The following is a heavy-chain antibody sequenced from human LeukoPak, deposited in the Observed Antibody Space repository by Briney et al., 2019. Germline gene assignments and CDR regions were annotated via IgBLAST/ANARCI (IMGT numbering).Heavy chain of an antibody. V-gene: IGHV1-3*01. CDR2: ISAGNGNT. Sequence: GASVKVSCKASGYTFTSYAMHWVRQAPGQRLEWMGWISAGNGNTKYSQKFQGRVTITRDTSASTAYMELSSLRSEDAAVYYCARDRRYGDYDWFDPWGQGTLVTVSS. CDR1: GYTFTSYA. D-gene: IGHD4-17*01. CDR3: ARDRRYGDYDWFDP. J-gene: IGHJ5*02.